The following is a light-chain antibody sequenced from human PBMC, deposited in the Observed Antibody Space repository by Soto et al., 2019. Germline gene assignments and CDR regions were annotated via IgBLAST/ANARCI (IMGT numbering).Light chain of an antibody. CDR1: QDISSS. J-gene: IGKJ4*01. V-gene: IGKV1-9*01. CDR3: QQVNNFPPFT. CDR2: AAS. Sequence: DIQLTQSPSFLSASVGDRVTITCRASQDISSSLAWYQQKPGKAPKILMYAASALESWVPSSFSGSGSGTEFTITISSLQPDDFATYYCQQVNNFPPFTFGEGTTVEIK.